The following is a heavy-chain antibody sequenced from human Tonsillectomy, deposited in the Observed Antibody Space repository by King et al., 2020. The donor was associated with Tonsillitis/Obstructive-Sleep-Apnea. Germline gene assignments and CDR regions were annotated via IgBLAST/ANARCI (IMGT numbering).Heavy chain of an antibody. CDR2: VYYRGGT. J-gene: IGHJ6*03. Sequence: QLQESGPGLLKPSETLSLTCTVSDGSISSNSWSWIRQPPGKGLEWIGRVYYRGGTNYNPSLKSRVTISVDTSKKQFSLKVTSVTAADTAVYYCARVGEGEGSSPRGYYYYYYMDVWGKGTTVTVSS. CDR1: DGSISSNS. D-gene: IGHD6-6*01. V-gene: IGHV4-59*01. CDR3: ARVGEGEGSSPRGYYYYYYMDV.